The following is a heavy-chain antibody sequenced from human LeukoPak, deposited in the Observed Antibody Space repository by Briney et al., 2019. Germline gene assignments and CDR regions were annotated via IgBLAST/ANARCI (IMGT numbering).Heavy chain of an antibody. V-gene: IGHV5-51*04. D-gene: IGHD3-22*01. CDR1: GYNFATHW. CDR2: IYPGDSDA. CDR3: VRRYYYDGTGSYFDY. Sequence: GESLKISCKGSGYNFATHWIAWVRHMPGKGLESMGIIYPGDSDARYNPSFQGQVTISVKKRISTAYMQWNSLEASDTAMYYCVRRYYYDGTGSYFDYWGQGTLVTVSS. J-gene: IGHJ4*02.